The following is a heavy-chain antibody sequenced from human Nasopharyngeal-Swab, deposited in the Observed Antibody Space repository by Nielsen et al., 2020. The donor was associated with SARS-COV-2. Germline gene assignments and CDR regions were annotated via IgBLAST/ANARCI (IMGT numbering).Heavy chain of an antibody. CDR1: GFTFSSYA. V-gene: IGHV3-23*01. CDR2: LSGSGGST. Sequence: GESLKISCAASGFTFSSYAMSWVRQAPGKELEWVSALSGSGGSTYYADSVKGRFTISRDNSKNTLYLQMNSLRAEDTAVYYCAKDFETYCSGGSCGVFDYWGQGTLVTVSS. J-gene: IGHJ4*02. D-gene: IGHD2-15*01. CDR3: AKDFETYCSGGSCGVFDY.